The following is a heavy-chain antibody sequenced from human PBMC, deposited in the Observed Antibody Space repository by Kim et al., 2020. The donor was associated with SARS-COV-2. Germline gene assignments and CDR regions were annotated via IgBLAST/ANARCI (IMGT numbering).Heavy chain of an antibody. J-gene: IGHJ4*02. CDR3: VREWPDCDSSGFDY. V-gene: IGHV3-30*04. D-gene: IGHD3-22*01. Sequence: GGSLRLSCVGTGFTFSSHAMHWVRQAPGKGLEWMAIISHDENTLSADSVKGRFTISRDNSKNTLFLQMSSVTPEDTAVFYCVREWPDCDSSGFDYWGQGTKVTVSS. CDR2: ISHDENT. CDR1: GFTFSSHA.